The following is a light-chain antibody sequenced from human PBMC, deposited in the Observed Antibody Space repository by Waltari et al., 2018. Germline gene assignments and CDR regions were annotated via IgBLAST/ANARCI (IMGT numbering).Light chain of an antibody. CDR3: QQRSTWPILT. V-gene: IGKV3-11*01. CDR1: QSVSSY. CDR2: DAS. J-gene: IGKJ4*01. Sequence: EIVLTQSPATLSLSPGERATLSCRASQSVSSYLGWYQQKPGQATRLLIYDASTRATGVPGRFSGIGSETDFTLTISSLEPEDFAIYYCQQRSTWPILTFGRGTKMEIK.